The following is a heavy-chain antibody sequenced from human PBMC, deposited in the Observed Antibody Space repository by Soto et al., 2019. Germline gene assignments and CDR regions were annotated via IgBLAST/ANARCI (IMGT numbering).Heavy chain of an antibody. V-gene: IGHV3-15*01. D-gene: IGHD1-26*01. J-gene: IGHJ4*02. Sequence: EVQLVESGGGLVEPGGSIRLSLVASGFTFTKAYMTWVRQAPGKGLEWVGRIKGSHAGGTTDYATSVKGRFTISRDDSKNTLYLQMNSLKTEDTSVYYCATEGGYPGSNFYGAYWGQGTLVTVSS. CDR3: ATEGGYPGSNFYGAY. CDR1: GFTFTKAY. CDR2: IKGSHAGGTT.